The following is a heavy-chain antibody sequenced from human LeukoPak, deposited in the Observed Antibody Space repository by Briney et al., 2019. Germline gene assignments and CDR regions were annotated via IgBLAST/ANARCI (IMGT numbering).Heavy chain of an antibody. CDR3: AKGGCSSASCNCGDY. D-gene: IGHD2-2*01. V-gene: IGHV3-9*03. CDR2: LGWNSGII. J-gene: IGHJ4*02. Sequence: GGTLCLSCAVSGFTFGDYAMHWVWQAPGEGLGRVSGLGWNSGIIGDADSVNGRFASSKHNARHSLYLQMNSLRAEDLAWYYCAKGGCSSASCNCGDYWGQGTLVTVSS. CDR1: GFTFGDYA.